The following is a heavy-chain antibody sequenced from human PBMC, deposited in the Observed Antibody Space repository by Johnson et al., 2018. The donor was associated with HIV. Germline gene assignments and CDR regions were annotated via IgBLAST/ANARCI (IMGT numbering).Heavy chain of an antibody. Sequence: VQLVEPGGGVVQPGRSLRLSCAASGFTFSSYAIHWVRQAPGMGLVWVSRMTSDGSSTSYADSVKGRFTIPRDNSKNSLYLQMNSLRAEDTALYYCAKDLDYGGNGDPGSFDIWGQGTMVTVSS. J-gene: IGHJ3*02. V-gene: IGHV3-74*01. CDR1: GFTFSSYA. D-gene: IGHD4-23*01. CDR3: AKDLDYGGNGDPGSFDI. CDR2: MTSDGSST.